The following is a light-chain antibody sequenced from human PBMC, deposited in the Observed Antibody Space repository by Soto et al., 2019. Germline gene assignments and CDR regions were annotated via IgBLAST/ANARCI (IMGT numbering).Light chain of an antibody. V-gene: IGLV1-44*01. CDR2: TNN. Sequence: QSVLTQPPSVSGTPGQRVTISCSGSSSNIGSHLVNWYQPVPGTAPRLLIYTNNQRPSGVPDRFSDSKSGTSASLAISGLQSEDEADYYCAAWDGSLQSWVFGGGTKLTVL. J-gene: IGLJ3*02. CDR1: SSNIGSHL. CDR3: AAWDGSLQSWV.